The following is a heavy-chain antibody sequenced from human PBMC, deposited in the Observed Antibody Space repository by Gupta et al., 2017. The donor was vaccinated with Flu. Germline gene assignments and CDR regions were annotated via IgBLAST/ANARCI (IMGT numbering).Heavy chain of an antibody. Sequence: WVGRIKSKTDGGTTDYAAPVKGRFTISRDDSKNTLYLQMNSLKTEDTAVYYCTTDRYCSSTSCYSRSRYFQHWGQGTLVTVSS. CDR2: IKSKTDGGTT. V-gene: IGHV3-15*01. J-gene: IGHJ1*01. D-gene: IGHD2-2*02. CDR3: TTDRYCSSTSCYSRSRYFQH.